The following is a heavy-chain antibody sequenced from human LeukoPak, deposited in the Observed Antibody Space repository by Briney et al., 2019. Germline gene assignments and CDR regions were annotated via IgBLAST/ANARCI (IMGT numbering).Heavy chain of an antibody. CDR3: ARAPAYDRIDY. CDR2: INHSGST. V-gene: IGHV4-34*01. CDR1: GGSFSGYY. Sequence: SETLSLTCAVYGGSFSGYYWTWIRQPPEKGLEWIGEINHSGSTNYNPSLKSRVTISVDTSKNQVSLKLSSVTAADTAVYYCARAPAYDRIDYWGQGTLVTVSS. J-gene: IGHJ4*02. D-gene: IGHD3-22*01.